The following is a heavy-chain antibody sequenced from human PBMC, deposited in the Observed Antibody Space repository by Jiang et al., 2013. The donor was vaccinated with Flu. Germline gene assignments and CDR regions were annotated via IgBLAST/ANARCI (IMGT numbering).Heavy chain of an antibody. D-gene: IGHD1-26*01. V-gene: IGHV4-61*01. Sequence: GPGLVKPSETLSLTCTISGGSLSSGNHFWSWIRQPPGKGLEWIGRIYSSGTTKYSPTNYNPSLKSRLTISVDASKSQFSLMLTSLTAADTAVYYCARDLTARGSHGGFHLWGQGK. CDR2: IYSSGTTKYSPT. CDR1: GGSLSSGNHF. CDR3: ARDLTARGSHGGFHL. J-gene: IGHJ3*01.